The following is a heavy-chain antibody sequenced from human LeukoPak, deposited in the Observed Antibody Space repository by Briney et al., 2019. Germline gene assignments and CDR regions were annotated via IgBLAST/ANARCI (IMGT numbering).Heavy chain of an antibody. D-gene: IGHD6-19*01. CDR3: ARAWLASYYFDH. J-gene: IGHJ4*02. CDR1: GYSFTSYW. V-gene: IGHV5-51*01. Sequence: GESLKISCKGSGYSFTSYWIAWVRQMPGKGLEWMGIIYPGDSDTRYSPSFQGQVTISADKSISTSYLQWSSLKASDTAIYYCARAWLASYYFDHWGQGTLVTVS. CDR2: IYPGDSDT.